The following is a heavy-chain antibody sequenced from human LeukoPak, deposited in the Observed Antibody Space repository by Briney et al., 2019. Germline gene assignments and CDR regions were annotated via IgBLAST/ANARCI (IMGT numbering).Heavy chain of an antibody. Sequence: GGSLRLSCAASGFTFTNAWMSWVRQAPGKELEWVGRINSKTDGGTTDYAAPVKGRFTISRDDSKNTLYLQMNSLKTEDPAVYYCTSGSSSIDYWGQGTLVTVSS. J-gene: IGHJ4*02. CDR3: TSGSSSIDY. D-gene: IGHD6-6*01. CDR1: GFTFTNAW. V-gene: IGHV3-15*01. CDR2: INSKTDGGTT.